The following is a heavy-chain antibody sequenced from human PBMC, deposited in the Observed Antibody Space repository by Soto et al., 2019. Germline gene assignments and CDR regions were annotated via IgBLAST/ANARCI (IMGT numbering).Heavy chain of an antibody. D-gene: IGHD2-8*01. CDR3: ASNVAGRGRGDCTNGVCYPQNYYYYYGMDV. CDR2: INAGNGNT. Sequence: ASVKVSCKASGYTFTSYAMHWVRQAPGQGLEWMGWINAGNGNTKYSQKFQGRVTITRDTSASTAYMELSSLRSEDTAVYYCASNVAGRGRGDCTNGVCYPQNYYYYYGMDVWGQGTTVTVSS. J-gene: IGHJ6*02. CDR1: GYTFTSYA. V-gene: IGHV1-3*01.